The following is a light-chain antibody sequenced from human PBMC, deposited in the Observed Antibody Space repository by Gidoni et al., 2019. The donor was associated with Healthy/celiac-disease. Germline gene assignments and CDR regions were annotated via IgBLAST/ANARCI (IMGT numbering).Light chain of an antibody. CDR2: ASS. CDR3: QQSYSTLSLT. Sequence: DIQMTQSPSSLSASVGDRVTITGRASQSISSYLNWYHQKPGKAPKLLIYASSSLQSGVPSTFSGSGSGTDFTLTISILQPEDFATYYCQQSYSTLSLTFGGGTKVEIK. CDR1: QSISSY. V-gene: IGKV1-39*01. J-gene: IGKJ4*01.